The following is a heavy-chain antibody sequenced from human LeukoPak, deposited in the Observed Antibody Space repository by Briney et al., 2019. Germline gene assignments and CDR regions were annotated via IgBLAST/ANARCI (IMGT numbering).Heavy chain of an antibody. Sequence: PGGSLRLPCAASGFPFSSYSMNWGRQAPGKGLEWVSSISSSSSYIYYADSVKGRFTISRDNAKNSLYLQMNSLRAEDTAVYYCARGEGEAVAGVDYWGQGTLVTVSS. D-gene: IGHD6-19*01. CDR2: ISSSSSYI. CDR3: ARGEGEAVAGVDY. V-gene: IGHV3-21*01. CDR1: GFPFSSYS. J-gene: IGHJ4*02.